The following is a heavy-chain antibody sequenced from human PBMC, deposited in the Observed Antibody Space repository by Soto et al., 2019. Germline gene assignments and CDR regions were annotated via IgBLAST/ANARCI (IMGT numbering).Heavy chain of an antibody. V-gene: IGHV4-31*03. D-gene: IGHD1-1*01. CDR3: ANLRPLVPGTEYYYGMDV. Sequence: QVQLQESGPGLVKPSQTLSLTCTVSGGSISSGGYYWSWIRQHPGKGLEWIGYIYYSGSTYYNPSLKSRVTISVDTSKNQFSMKLSSVTAADTAVYYCANLRPLVPGTEYYYGMDVWGQGTTVTVSS. J-gene: IGHJ6*02. CDR1: GGSISSGGYY. CDR2: IYYSGST.